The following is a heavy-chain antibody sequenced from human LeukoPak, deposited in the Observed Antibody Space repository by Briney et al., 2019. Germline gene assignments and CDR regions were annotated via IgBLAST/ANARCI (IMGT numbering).Heavy chain of an antibody. J-gene: IGHJ4*02. V-gene: IGHV3-23*01. CDR3: TRFGDYGEY. CDR1: GFTLSTYA. Sequence: GGSLRLSCAASGFTLSTYAMSWVRQTPGKGLEWVAATSSSDAGTYHADSVRGRFTISRDNSKNTLYLQMNSLRAEDSALYYCTRFGDYGEYWGQGTLVTVSS. CDR2: TSSSDAGT. D-gene: IGHD3-10*01.